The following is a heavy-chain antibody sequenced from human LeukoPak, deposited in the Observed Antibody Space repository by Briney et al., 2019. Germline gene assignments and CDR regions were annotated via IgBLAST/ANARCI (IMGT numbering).Heavy chain of an antibody. CDR1: GFTFSSYS. CDR2: ISYRGTT. Sequence: GSLRLSCAASGFTFSSYSMNWVRQAPGKGLESIGSISYRGTTYYNPSLKSRVTISLDTSKNQFSLKLNSVTAADTAFYYCAREHDYGDYGDAFDIWGQWTMVTVSS. CDR3: AREHDYGDYGDAFDI. V-gene: IGHV4-39*07. J-gene: IGHJ3*02. D-gene: IGHD4-17*01.